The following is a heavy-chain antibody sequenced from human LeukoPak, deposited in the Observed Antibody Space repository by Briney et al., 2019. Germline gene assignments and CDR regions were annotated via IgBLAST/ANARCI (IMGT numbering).Heavy chain of an antibody. Sequence: SSETLSLTCTVSGGSISNGDYYWGWIRQPPGKGLEWIGSIYYSGSTYYNPSLKSRVTISVDTSKNQFSLKLSSVTAADTAVYYCARDRSYEGLNWFDPWGQGTLVTVSS. V-gene: IGHV4-39*07. CDR3: ARDRSYEGLNWFDP. CDR1: GGSISNGDYY. D-gene: IGHD5-18*01. CDR2: IYYSGST. J-gene: IGHJ5*02.